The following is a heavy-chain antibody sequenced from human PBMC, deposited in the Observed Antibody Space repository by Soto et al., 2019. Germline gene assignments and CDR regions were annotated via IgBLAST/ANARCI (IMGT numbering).Heavy chain of an antibody. J-gene: IGHJ4*02. D-gene: IGHD5-12*01. CDR1: GETSNSCS. CDR3: ARAMARPPQLDY. Sequence: GETSNSCSRQWARQATRKRLEWMGWINAGNGNTKYSQKFQGRVTITRDPSASTPYMELSSLRSEDTAVYYCARAMARPPQLDYWGQGTLVTVSS. CDR2: INAGNGNT. V-gene: IGHV1-3*01.